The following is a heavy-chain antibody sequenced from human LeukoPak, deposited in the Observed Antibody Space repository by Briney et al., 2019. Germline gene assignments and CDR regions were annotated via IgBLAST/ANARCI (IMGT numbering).Heavy chain of an antibody. CDR2: ISNDGSNK. J-gene: IGHJ6*02. V-gene: IGHV3-30*03. CDR3: ARDSGMDV. CDR1: GLTFNSYG. Sequence: GGSLRLSCVASGLTFNSYGMHWVRQAPGKGLEWVAAISNDGSNKYYGDSVKGRFTISRDNAKNSLYLQMNSLRAEDTAVYYCARDSGMDVWGQGTTVTVSS.